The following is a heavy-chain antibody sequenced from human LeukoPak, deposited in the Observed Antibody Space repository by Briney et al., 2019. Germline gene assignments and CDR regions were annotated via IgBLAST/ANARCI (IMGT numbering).Heavy chain of an antibody. Sequence: PSETLSLTCTVSGGSISSYYWSWIRQPPGKGLEWIGYIYYSGSTNYNPSLKSRVTISVGTSKNQVSLKLSCVTAADTAVYYCARDNRLGSISGQGTIVTVSS. D-gene: IGHD7-27*01. V-gene: IGHV4-59*01. CDR2: IYYSGST. CDR3: ARDNRLGSI. J-gene: IGHJ3*02. CDR1: GGSISSYY.